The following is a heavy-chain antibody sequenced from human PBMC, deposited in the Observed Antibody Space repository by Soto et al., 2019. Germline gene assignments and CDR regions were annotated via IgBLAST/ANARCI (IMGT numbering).Heavy chain of an antibody. Sequence: GGSLRLSCAASGFTFSSYWMSWVRQAPGKGLEWVANIKQDGSEKYYVDSVKGRFTISRDNAKNSLYLQMNSLRAEDTAVYYCARVAYSGGYSGYEDAFDYWGQGTLVTVSS. D-gene: IGHD5-12*01. V-gene: IGHV3-7*01. CDR2: IKQDGSEK. J-gene: IGHJ4*02. CDR3: ARVAYSGGYSGYEDAFDY. CDR1: GFTFSSYW.